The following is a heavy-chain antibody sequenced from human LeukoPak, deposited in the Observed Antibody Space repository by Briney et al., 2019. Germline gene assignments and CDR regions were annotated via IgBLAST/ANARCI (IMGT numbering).Heavy chain of an antibody. V-gene: IGHV1-2*02. Sequence: GASVKLSFKASGYTFIVHYMHSVRQAPGQGVEWMGWINPNTGGTKYAHNFQGRVTMTRDTSTTTVYMELSRLQSDDTAVYYCAAYFDILTGYYNDVDPFEIWGRGTMVTVSS. CDR3: AAYFDILTGYYNDVDPFEI. CDR1: GYTFIVHY. CDR2: INPNTGGT. J-gene: IGHJ3*02. D-gene: IGHD3-9*01.